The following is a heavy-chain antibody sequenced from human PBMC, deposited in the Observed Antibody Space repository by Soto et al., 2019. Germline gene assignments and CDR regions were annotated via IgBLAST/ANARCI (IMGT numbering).Heavy chain of an antibody. J-gene: IGHJ6*02. V-gene: IGHV1-2*04. CDR1: GYTFTGYY. D-gene: IGHD6-13*01. CDR3: AKNLYSSSWSSPRNYYYYGMDV. CDR2: INPNSGGT. Sequence: GASVKVSCKASGYTFTGYYMHWVRQAPGQGLEWMGWINPNSGGTNYAQKFQGWVTMTRDTSISTAYMELSGLRSDDTAVYYCAKNLYSSSWSSPRNYYYYGMDVWGQGTTVTVSS.